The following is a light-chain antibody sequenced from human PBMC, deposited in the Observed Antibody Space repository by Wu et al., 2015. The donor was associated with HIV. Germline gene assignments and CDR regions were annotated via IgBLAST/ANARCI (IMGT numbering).Light chain of an antibody. V-gene: IGKV3-15*01. J-gene: IGKJ2*01. Sequence: EIVMTQSPATLSVSPGERATLSCRASQSVSNNLAWYQQKPGQSPRLLIHGASTRATGTPVRISGSGSGTEFTLTISSMQSEDFAVYYCQQYNNWPYTFGQGTKLEIE. CDR2: GAS. CDR1: QSVSNN. CDR3: QQYNNWPYT.